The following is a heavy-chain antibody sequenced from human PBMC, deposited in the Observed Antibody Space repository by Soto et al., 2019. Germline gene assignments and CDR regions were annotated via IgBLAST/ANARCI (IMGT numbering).Heavy chain of an antibody. D-gene: IGHD4-17*01. CDR1: GYTFTSYD. Sequence: QVQLVQSGAEVKKPGASVKVSCKASGYTFTSYDINWVRQATGQGLEWMGWMNPNRGNTGYAQKFQGRATMARNTSLSAAYMQLRSLRSDDTSVDYWARTLYGDNVDYWGQGTLVTVSS. CDR3: ARTLYGDNVDY. CDR2: MNPNRGNT. V-gene: IGHV1-8*01. J-gene: IGHJ4*02.